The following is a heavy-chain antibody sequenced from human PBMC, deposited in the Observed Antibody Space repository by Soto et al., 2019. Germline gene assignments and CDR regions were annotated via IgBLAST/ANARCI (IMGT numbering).Heavy chain of an antibody. D-gene: IGHD2-2*01. CDR3: ARDSTSPSCISTSSPRGGWFDP. CDR1: GFTFTKFG. J-gene: IGHJ5*02. V-gene: IGHV1-18*04. Sequence: QAQLVQSGAEVRKPGASVKVSCKASGFTFTKFGISWVRQAPGQGLECMGWINPYNSNTRYTQKLQGRVTMTADTDTSTAYMDLTSLSSDDTAMYYCARDSTSPSCISTSSPRGGWFDPWGQGSLLIVSS. CDR2: INPYNSNT.